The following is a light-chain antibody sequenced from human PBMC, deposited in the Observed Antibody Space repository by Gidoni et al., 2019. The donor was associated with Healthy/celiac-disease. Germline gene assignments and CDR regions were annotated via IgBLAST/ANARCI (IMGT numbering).Light chain of an antibody. CDR1: SSNIGAGYD. CDR2: GNS. CDR3: QSYDSSLSRGV. J-gene: IGLJ3*02. V-gene: IGLV1-40*01. Sequence: QSVLTQPPSVSGAPGQRVTISCTGSSSNIGAGYDVTWYQQLPGTAPKLLIYGNSNRPSGVPDRFSGSKSGTSASLAITGLQAEDEADYYCQSYDSSLSRGVFGGGTKLTVL.